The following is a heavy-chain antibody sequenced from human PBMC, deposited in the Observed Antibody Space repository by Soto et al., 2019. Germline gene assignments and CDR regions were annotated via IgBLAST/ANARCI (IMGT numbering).Heavy chain of an antibody. V-gene: IGHV3-23*01. CDR2: ISGSGGST. Sequence: GGSQRLSCAASGFTFSSYAMSWVRQAPGKGLEWVSAISGSGGSTYYADSVKGRFTISRDNSKNTLYLQMNSLRAEDTAVYYCAKVIAVAGRRYYYYGMDVWGQGTTVTVSS. CDR1: GFTFSSYA. D-gene: IGHD6-19*01. J-gene: IGHJ6*02. CDR3: AKVIAVAGRRYYYYGMDV.